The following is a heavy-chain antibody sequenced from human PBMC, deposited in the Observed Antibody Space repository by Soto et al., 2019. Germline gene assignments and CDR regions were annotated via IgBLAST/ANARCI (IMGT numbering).Heavy chain of an antibody. Sequence: SETLSLTCAVSGGSISSSNWWSWVRQPPGKGLEGIGEIYHSGSTNYHPSLKSRVTISVDKSKNQFSLKLSSVTAADTAVYYCASLQAGGSCYFDYWGQGTLVTVSS. CDR3: ASLQAGGSCYFDY. CDR2: IYHSGST. J-gene: IGHJ4*02. V-gene: IGHV4-4*02. D-gene: IGHD2-15*01. CDR1: GGSISSSNW.